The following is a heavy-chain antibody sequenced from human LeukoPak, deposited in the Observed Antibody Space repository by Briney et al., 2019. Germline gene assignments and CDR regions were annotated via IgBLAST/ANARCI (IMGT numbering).Heavy chain of an antibody. J-gene: IGHJ4*02. Sequence: ASVKVSCKASGGTFSSYAISWVRQAPGQGLEWMGGIIPIFGTANYAQKFQGRVTITADKSTSTAYMELRSLRSDDTAVYYCARDRRSYCSGANCDSGTDYWGQGTLVTVSS. D-gene: IGHD2-15*01. CDR2: IIPIFGTA. CDR1: GGTFSSYA. CDR3: ARDRRSYCSGANCDSGTDY. V-gene: IGHV1-69*06.